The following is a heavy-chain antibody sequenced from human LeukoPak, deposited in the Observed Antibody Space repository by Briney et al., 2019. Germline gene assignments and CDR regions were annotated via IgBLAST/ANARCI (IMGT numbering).Heavy chain of an antibody. J-gene: IGHJ6*03. CDR1: GASISSSNW. D-gene: IGHD3-10*01. V-gene: IGHV4-4*02. CDR3: ARTTMVRGTYYMDV. CDR2: IYNSGST. Sequence: PSETLSLTCAASGASISSSNWWCWVRQPPGKGLEWTGEIYNSGSTNYNPSLKSLVTISVDKSKNQFSLKLSSVTAADTAVYYCARTTMVRGTYYMDVWGKGTTVTVSS.